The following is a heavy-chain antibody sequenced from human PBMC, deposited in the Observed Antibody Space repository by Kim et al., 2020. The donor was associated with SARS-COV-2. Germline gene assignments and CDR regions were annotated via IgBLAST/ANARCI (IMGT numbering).Heavy chain of an antibody. V-gene: IGHV1-69*04. CDR3: ARVPLDYGGNSYYFAY. CDR1: GCTFSSYA. D-gene: IGHD4-17*01. Sequence: SVKVSCKASGCTFSSYAISWVRQAPGQGLEWMGRIIPILGIANYAQKFQGRVTITADKSTSTAHMELSSLRSEDTAVYDCARVPLDYGGNSYYFAYWGQGTLVTVST. J-gene: IGHJ4*02. CDR2: IIPILGIA.